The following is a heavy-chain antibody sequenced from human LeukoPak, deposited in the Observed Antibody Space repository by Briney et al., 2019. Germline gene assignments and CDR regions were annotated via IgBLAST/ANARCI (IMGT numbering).Heavy chain of an antibody. D-gene: IGHD3-22*01. J-gene: IGHJ3*02. V-gene: IGHV4-28*06. Sequence: YIYYSGSTNYNPSLKSRVTMSVDTSKNQFSLKLSSVTALDTAVYYCSTMIVVASYAFDIWGQGTMVTVSS. CDR3: STMIVVASYAFDI. CDR2: IYYSGST.